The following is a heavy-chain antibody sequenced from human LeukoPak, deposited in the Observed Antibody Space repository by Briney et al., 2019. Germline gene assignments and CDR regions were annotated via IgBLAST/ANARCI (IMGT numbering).Heavy chain of an antibody. CDR3: ATTFRYSSGWYFDF. CDR1: GYSISSSYN. CDR2: IYHSGNA. V-gene: IGHV4-38-2*02. J-gene: IGHJ4*02. Sequence: SETLSLTCTVSGYSISSSYNWGWIRQPPGKGLEWIGSIYHSGNAYYNPSLKSRVTISLDTSKSRFSLKLSSVTAADTAVYSCATTFRYSSGWYFDFWGQGILVTVSS. D-gene: IGHD6-19*01.